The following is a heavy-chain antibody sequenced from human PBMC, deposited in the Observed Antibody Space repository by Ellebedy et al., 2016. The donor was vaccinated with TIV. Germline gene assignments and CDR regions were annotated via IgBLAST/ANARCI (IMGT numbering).Heavy chain of an antibody. CDR3: ARGITMVRGVIITKDY. V-gene: IGHV1-3*01. D-gene: IGHD3-10*01. CDR2: INAGNGNT. CDR1: GYTFTSYG. J-gene: IGHJ4*02. Sequence: ASVKVSCKASGYTFTSYGISWVRQAPGQRLEWMGWINAGNGNTKYSQKFQGRVTITRDTSASTAYMELSSLRSEDTAVYYCARGITMVRGVIITKDYWGQGTLVTASS.